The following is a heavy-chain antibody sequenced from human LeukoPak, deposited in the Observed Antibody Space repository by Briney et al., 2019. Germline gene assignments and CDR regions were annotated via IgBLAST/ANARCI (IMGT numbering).Heavy chain of an antibody. CDR2: IGSSVSTR. CDR1: GFTFSSYN. D-gene: IGHD3-3*01. CDR3: AREGSDFRSGYSKGYFDY. V-gene: IGHV3-48*01. Sequence: PGGSLRLSCAVSGFTFSSYNMNWVRRAPGKGLEWVSYIGSSVSTRYYADSVKGRFTISRDNGKHSLYLQMNSLRAEDTAVYYCAREGSDFRSGYSKGYFDYWGQGTLVTVSS. J-gene: IGHJ4*02.